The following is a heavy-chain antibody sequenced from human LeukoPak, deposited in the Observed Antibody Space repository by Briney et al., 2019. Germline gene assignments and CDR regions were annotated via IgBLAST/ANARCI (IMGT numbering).Heavy chain of an antibody. CDR2: IYNSGST. J-gene: IGHJ4*02. CDR1: SDSISSYY. D-gene: IGHD5-24*01. Sequence: SETLSLTCTVSSDSISSYYWSWIRQPPGKGLEWIGFIYNSGSTNYNPSLKSRVTISVDTSKHQFSLNLNSVIAADTAVYYCARHGGGYSFDYWGQGTLVTVSS. CDR3: ARHGGGYSFDY. V-gene: IGHV4-59*08.